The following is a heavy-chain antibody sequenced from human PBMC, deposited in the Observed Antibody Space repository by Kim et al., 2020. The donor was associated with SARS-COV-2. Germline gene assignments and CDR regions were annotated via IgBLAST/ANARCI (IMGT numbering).Heavy chain of an antibody. J-gene: IGHJ4*02. V-gene: IGHV4-59*01. D-gene: IGHD3-3*01. CDR3: ARARGITIFGVVSNFDY. Sequence: LKSRVNISVDTSKNQFSLKLSSVTAADTAVYYYARARGITIFGVVSNFDYWGQGTLVTVSS.